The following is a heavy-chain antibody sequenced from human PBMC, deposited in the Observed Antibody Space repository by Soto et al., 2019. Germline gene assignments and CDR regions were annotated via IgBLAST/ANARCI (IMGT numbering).Heavy chain of an antibody. CDR1: GYTFTSYA. CDR3: ARDQLELPNYDSSGYYSDL. Sequence: ASVKVSCKASGYTFTSYAMHWVRQAPGQRLEWMGWINAGNGNTKYSQKFQGRVTITRDTSASTDYMELSSLRSEDTAVYYCARDQLELPNYDSSGYYSDLWGQGSLVTVHS. CDR2: INAGNGNT. D-gene: IGHD3-22*01. V-gene: IGHV1-3*01. J-gene: IGHJ1*01.